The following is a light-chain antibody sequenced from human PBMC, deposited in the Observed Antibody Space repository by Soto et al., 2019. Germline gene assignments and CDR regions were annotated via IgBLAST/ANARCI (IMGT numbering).Light chain of an antibody. J-gene: IGKJ5*01. CDR2: DAS. CDR1: QSVSNS. Sequence: VGLTKSPTTLALSQGVRPSLSCRASQSVSNSLVWYQHKPGQAPRFLIYDASKRATGTPARFSGSGSGTDFTLTISSLEPEEFAVYYCQQRKSWPAITFGQGTRLEIK. V-gene: IGKV3-11*01. CDR3: QQRKSWPAIT.